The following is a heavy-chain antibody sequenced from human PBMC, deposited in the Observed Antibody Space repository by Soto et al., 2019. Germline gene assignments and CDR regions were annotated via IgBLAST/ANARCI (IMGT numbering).Heavy chain of an antibody. J-gene: IGHJ6*02. CDR1: GFTFSSYG. V-gene: IGHV3-30*18. CDR3: AKTDRKLPLWFTIGDV. CDR2: ISYDGNNK. Sequence: GGSLRLSCAASGFTFSSYGMHWVRQAPGKGLEWVAVISYDGNNKYYADSVKGRFIVSRDNSKNTLYLQMSRLKPEDTAVYCCAKTDRKLPLWFTIGDVWGQGTTVTVSS. D-gene: IGHD3-10*01.